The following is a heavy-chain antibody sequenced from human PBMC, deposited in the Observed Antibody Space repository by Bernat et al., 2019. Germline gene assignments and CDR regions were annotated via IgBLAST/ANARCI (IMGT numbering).Heavy chain of an antibody. CDR2: MKEDGSEN. D-gene: IGHD3/OR15-3a*01. CDR3: ERARYDFWGGFNTAFDV. J-gene: IGHJ3*01. Sequence: EVQLVESGGGLVQPGGSLRLSGAVSGFSFSSYWISWVRQAPGKGLEWVANMKEDGSENDYVGSLKGRFTISRDNDKNSLYLQMNSLRAEDTAVYYCERARYDFWGGFNTAFDVWGQGTMVTVSS. CDR1: GFSFSSYW. V-gene: IGHV3-7*01.